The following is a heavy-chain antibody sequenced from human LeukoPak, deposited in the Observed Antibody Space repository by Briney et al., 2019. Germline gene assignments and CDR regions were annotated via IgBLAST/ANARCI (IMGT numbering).Heavy chain of an antibody. D-gene: IGHD3-10*01. J-gene: IGHJ4*02. CDR2: INHSGST. V-gene: IGHV4-34*01. CDR3: ARDQYYYGSGSYGLDY. Sequence: SETLSLTCAVYGGSFSGYYWSWIRQPPGKGLEWIGEINHSGSTNYNPSLKSRVTISVDTSKNQSSLKLSSVTAADTAVYYCARDQYYYGSGSYGLDYWGQGTLVTVSS. CDR1: GGSFSGYY.